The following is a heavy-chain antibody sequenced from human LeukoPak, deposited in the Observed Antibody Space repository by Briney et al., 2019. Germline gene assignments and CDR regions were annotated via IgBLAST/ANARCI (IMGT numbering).Heavy chain of an antibody. CDR3: GRRYGYGVDY. CDR2: IYHSGTT. J-gene: IGHJ4*02. Sequence: PSETLSLTCAVSGYSISSGYYWGWIRQPPGKGLEWIGSIYHSGTTYYNPSLKSRVTISVDTSRNQFSLKLTSVTAADTAVYYCGRRYGYGVDYGCQGHRVIVSA. V-gene: IGHV4-38-2*01. CDR1: GYSISSGYY. D-gene: IGHD5-18*01.